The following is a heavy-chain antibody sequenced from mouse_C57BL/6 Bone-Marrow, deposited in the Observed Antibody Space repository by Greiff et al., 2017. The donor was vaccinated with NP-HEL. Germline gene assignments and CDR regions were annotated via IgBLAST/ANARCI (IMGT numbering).Heavy chain of an antibody. CDR1: GFYFKNSY. Sequence: VQLQQSVAELVRPGASVKLSCTASGFYFKNSYMHWVKQWPEQGLEWIGRIDPANGNTKYAPKFQGKATITADTSSNTAYLQLSSLTAEDTAIYYCARITTVPHFDYWGQGTTLTVSS. J-gene: IGHJ2*01. D-gene: IGHD1-1*01. V-gene: IGHV14-3*01. CDR2: IDPANGNT. CDR3: ARITTVPHFDY.